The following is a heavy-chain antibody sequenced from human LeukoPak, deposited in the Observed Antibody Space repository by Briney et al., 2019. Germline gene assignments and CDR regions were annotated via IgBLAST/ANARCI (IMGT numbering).Heavy chain of an antibody. CDR3: AKTLVGAGD. J-gene: IGHJ4*02. CDR1: GFSFDSFA. Sequence: SGGSLRLSCAASGFSFDSFAMTWVRQAPGKGLEWVSGISGSGGSTYYADSVKGRFTISRDNSKNTLYLQMNSLRAEDTAVYYCAKTLVGAGDWGQGTLVTVSS. CDR2: ISGSGGST. D-gene: IGHD1-26*01. V-gene: IGHV3-23*01.